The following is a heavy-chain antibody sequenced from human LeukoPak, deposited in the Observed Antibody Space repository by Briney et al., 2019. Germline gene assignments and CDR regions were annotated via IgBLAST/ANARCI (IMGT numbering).Heavy chain of an antibody. CDR3: ARGLRDFPAFDS. CDR1: GYTFTSHG. J-gene: IGHJ4*02. V-gene: IGHV1-18*01. CDR2: ISVYNAKT. Sequence: GVSVKVSCKASGYTFTSHGISWVRQAPGQGLEWMGWISVYNAKTNYAQKLQGRVTMTTDTSTSTAYMELRSLRSDDTAVYYCARGLRDFPAFDSWGQGTLVTVSS. D-gene: IGHD2-2*01.